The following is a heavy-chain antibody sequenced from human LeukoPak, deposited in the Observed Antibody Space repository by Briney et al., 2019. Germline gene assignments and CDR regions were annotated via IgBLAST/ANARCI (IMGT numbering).Heavy chain of an antibody. J-gene: IGHJ3*02. CDR3: ARPQDHGGNVENFDI. Sequence: ASVKVSCKASGYTFSSYGISWVRQAPGQGLEWMGWISAYNGNTNYRQKLQGRVTMTTDTSTSTAYMDLRSLRSDDTAVYYCARPQDHGGNVENFDIWGQGTMVTVSS. D-gene: IGHD4-23*01. V-gene: IGHV1-18*01. CDR1: GYTFSSYG. CDR2: ISAYNGNT.